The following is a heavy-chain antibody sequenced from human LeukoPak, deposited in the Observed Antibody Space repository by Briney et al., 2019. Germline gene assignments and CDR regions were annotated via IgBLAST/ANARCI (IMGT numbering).Heavy chain of an antibody. CDR1: GYTLTELS. V-gene: IGHV1-24*01. J-gene: IGHJ4*02. CDR3: ATGRIAVADHYFDY. D-gene: IGHD6-19*01. Sequence: ASVKVSCKVSGYTLTELSMHWVRQAPGKGLEWMGGFDPEDGETIYAQKFQGRVTMTEDTSTDTAYMELSSQRSEDTAVYYCATGRIAVADHYFDYWGQGTLVTVSS. CDR2: FDPEDGET.